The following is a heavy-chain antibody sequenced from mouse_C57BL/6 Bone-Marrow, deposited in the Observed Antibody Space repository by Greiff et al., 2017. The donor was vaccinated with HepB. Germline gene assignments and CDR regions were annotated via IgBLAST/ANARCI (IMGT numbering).Heavy chain of an antibody. V-gene: IGHV5-6*02. D-gene: IGHD2-4*01. J-gene: IGHJ3*01. Sequence: EVNLVESGGDLVKPGGSLKLSCAASGFTFSSYGMSWVRQTPDKRLEWVATISSGGSYTYYPDSVKGRFTISRDNAKNTLYLQMSSLKSEDTAMYYCARRVYYDYSWFAYWGQGTLVTVSA. CDR2: ISSGGSYT. CDR3: ARRVYYDYSWFAY. CDR1: GFTFSSYG.